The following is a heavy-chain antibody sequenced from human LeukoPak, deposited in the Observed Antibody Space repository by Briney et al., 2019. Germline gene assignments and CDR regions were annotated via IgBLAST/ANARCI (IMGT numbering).Heavy chain of an antibody. CDR1: GGSFSGYY. J-gene: IGHJ4*02. CDR2: IKDSGST. Sequence: PTETLSLTCAVYGGSFSGYYWSWIRQPPGKGLEWIGEIKDSGSTNYNPSLKSRVIMSVDTSKYQFSLHLSSVTAADTAVYYCARAFGIQSNYWGQGALVTVSS. D-gene: IGHD3-16*01. CDR3: ARAFGIQSNY. V-gene: IGHV4-34*01.